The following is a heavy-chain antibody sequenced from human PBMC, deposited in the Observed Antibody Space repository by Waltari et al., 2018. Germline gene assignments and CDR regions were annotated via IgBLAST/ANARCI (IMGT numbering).Heavy chain of an antibody. CDR2: MIPMLGAP. J-gene: IGHJ3*01. Sequence: QVQLVQSGAEVKKPGSSVRVSCKASGGALSSYAIRWVRQAPGQGLEWMGVMIPMLGAPNYAQKFQGRITITTDESTRTDYMELSSLRSDDTAVYFCATSSSGWYQDASDVWGHGTLVTV. V-gene: IGHV1-69*05. CDR3: ATSSSGWYQDASDV. D-gene: IGHD6-19*01. CDR1: GGALSSYA.